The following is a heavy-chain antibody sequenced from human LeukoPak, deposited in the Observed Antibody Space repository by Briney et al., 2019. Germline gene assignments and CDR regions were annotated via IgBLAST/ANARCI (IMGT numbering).Heavy chain of an antibody. CDR2: IYYSGST. D-gene: IGHD2-2*01. Sequence: PSETLSLTCTVSGGSISSGDYYWSWIRQPPGKGLEWIGYIYYSGSTYYNPSLKSRVTISVDTSKNQFSLKLSSVTAADTAVYYCAVGYCSSTSCSDPYYFDYWGQGTLVTVSS. CDR3: AVGYCSSTSCSDPYYFDY. J-gene: IGHJ4*02. V-gene: IGHV4-30-4*02. CDR1: GGSISSGDYY.